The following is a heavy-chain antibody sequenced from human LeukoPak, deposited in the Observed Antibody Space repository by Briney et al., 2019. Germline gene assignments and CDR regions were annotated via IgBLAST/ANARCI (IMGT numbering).Heavy chain of an antibody. V-gene: IGHV4-39*07. J-gene: IGHJ4*02. Sequence: PSETLSLTCTVSGGSISSSSYYWGWIRQPPGKGLEWIGSIYYSGSTYYNPSLKSRVTISVDTSKNQFSLKLSSVTAADTAVYYCASFRASPYYFDYWGQGTLVTVSS. CDR2: IYYSGST. CDR1: GGSISSSSYY. CDR3: ASFRASPYYFDY.